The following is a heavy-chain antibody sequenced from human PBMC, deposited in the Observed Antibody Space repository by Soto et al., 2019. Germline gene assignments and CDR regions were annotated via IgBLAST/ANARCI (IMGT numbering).Heavy chain of an antibody. CDR1: GFSLSTSGVG. J-gene: IGHJ4*02. V-gene: IGHV2-5*02. CDR2: IYWDDDK. CDR3: AHRRPFGGIVVFDS. Sequence: QITLKESGPTLVKPTQTLTLTCTFSGFSLSTSGVGVGWIRQPPGKALEWLALIYWDDDKRYSPSLKSRLTNTKDTSKNQVVLTMTNMDPVDTATYYCAHRRPFGGIVVFDSWGQGTLVTVSS. D-gene: IGHD3-16*02.